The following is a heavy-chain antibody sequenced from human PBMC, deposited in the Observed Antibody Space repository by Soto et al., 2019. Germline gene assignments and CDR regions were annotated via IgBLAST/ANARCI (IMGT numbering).Heavy chain of an antibody. V-gene: IGHV4-61*01. J-gene: IGHJ5*02. Sequence: SETLSLTCTVSGASVSSSSYYWSWIRKAPGKVLECSGYIYYRGSTNYVPSRKSRVTITVDTSKNQFFLNLSPVTAADTAVYYCPRSPRMENWFDPWGQGTLVTVSS. CDR1: GASVSSSSYY. CDR2: IYYRGST. D-gene: IGHD1-1*01. CDR3: PRSPRMENWFDP.